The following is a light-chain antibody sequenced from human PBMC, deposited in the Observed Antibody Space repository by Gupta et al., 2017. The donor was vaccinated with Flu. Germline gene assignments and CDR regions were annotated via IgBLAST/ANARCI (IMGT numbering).Light chain of an antibody. CDR1: QSISRY. V-gene: IGKV1-39*01. CDR2: AAS. Sequence: SSLSASVGDRVTITCRASQSISRYLNWYQHKPGKAPKLLSYAASSLQSVVPSRFSGSGSGTDFTLTISNLQPEDLATYYCQQSYNTPLLSFGPGTKVDV. CDR3: QQSYNTPLLS. J-gene: IGKJ3*01.